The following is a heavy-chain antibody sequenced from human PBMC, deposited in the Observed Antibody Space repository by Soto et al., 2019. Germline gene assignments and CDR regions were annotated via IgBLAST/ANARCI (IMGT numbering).Heavy chain of an antibody. D-gene: IGHD3-16*01. J-gene: IGHJ6*02. CDR3: ASNYGPYYYYGMDV. CDR2: IDPSDSYT. CDR1: GYSFTSYW. V-gene: IGHV5-10-1*01. Sequence: GESLKISCKGSGYSFTSYWIGWVRQMPGKGLEWMGRIDPSDSYTNYSPSFQGHVTISADKSISTAYLQWSSLKASDTAMYYCASNYGPYYYYGMDVWGQGTTVTVSS.